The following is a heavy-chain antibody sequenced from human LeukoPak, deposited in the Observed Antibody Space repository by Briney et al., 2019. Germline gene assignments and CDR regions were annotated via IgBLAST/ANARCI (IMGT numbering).Heavy chain of an antibody. CDR3: ARPNGRWVASTFDY. V-gene: IGHV3-33*01. CDR1: GFTFSTHA. CDR2: IWFDGKNT. D-gene: IGHD5-12*01. J-gene: IGHJ4*02. Sequence: GGSLRLSCAASGFTFSTHAMHWVRQAPAKGLEWVAMIWFDGKNTHYLDSVKGRFTISRDNSKNTVDLRMNSLRAEDTAVYYCARPNGRWVASTFDYWGQGTLVTVSS.